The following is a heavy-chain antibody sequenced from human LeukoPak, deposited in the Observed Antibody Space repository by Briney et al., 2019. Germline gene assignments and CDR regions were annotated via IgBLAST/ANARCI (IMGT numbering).Heavy chain of an antibody. CDR2: ISGSGHDI. J-gene: IGHJ2*01. D-gene: IGHD4-17*01. V-gene: IGHV3-11*01. Sequence: GGSLRLSCAASGFTFSDSYMTWVRQAPGKGVEWVAYISGSGHDINYSESAKGRFTISRDNAKNSLYLQMNSLKTEDTAVYYCTSLTTVTLREYWYFDLRGRGTLVTVSS. CDR3: TSLTTVTLREYWYFDL. CDR1: GFTFSDSY.